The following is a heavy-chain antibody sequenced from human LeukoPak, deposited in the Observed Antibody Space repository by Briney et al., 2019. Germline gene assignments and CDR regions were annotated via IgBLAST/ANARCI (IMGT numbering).Heavy chain of an antibody. V-gene: IGHV4-39*01. CDR2: FSHSGST. CDR1: GGSISSSNYY. CDR3: ARSFDY. J-gene: IGHJ4*02. Sequence: PSETLSLTCTVSGGSISSSNYYWGWIRQPPGKGLEWIGSFSHSGSTYYNPSLRNRLTISVDTSKNQFSLKLSSVTAADTAVYYCARSFDYWGQGTLVTVSS.